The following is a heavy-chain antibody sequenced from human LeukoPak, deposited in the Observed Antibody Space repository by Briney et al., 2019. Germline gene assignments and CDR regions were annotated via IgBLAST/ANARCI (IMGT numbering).Heavy chain of an antibody. CDR1: GYTFTGYY. J-gene: IGHJ6*02. V-gene: IGHV1-2*02. Sequence: ASVNVSCKASGYTFTGYYMHWVRQAPGQGLEWMGWINPNSGGTNYAQKFQGRGTMTRDTSISTAYRELSRLRSDDTAVYYCARDLSTIHYYGMDVWGQGTTVTVSS. CDR2: INPNSGGT. CDR3: ARDLSTIHYYGMDV. D-gene: IGHD3-3*02.